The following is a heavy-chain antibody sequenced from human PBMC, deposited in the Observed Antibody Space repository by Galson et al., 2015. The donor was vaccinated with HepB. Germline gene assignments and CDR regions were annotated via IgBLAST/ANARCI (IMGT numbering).Heavy chain of an antibody. D-gene: IGHD2-2*01. CDR1: GFTFSDYY. Sequence: SLRLSCAASGFTFSDYYMSWIRQAPGKGLEWVSYISSSGSTIYYADSVKGRFTISRDNAKNSLYLQMNSLRAEDTAVYYCARDLWHGKYQPYAFDIWGQGTMVTVSS. J-gene: IGHJ3*02. V-gene: IGHV3-11*01. CDR2: ISSSGSTI. CDR3: ARDLWHGKYQPYAFDI.